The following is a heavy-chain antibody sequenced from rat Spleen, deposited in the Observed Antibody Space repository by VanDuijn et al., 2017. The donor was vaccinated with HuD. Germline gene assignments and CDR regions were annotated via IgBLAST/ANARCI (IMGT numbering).Heavy chain of an antibody. V-gene: IGHV5-29*01. CDR3: ARHGYSNYGWYFDY. CDR1: GFTFNNYW. J-gene: IGHJ2*01. D-gene: IGHD1-8*01. CDR2: ISYDGTAT. Sequence: EVQLVESGGGLVQPGRSLKLSCVASGFTFNNYWMTWIRQAPTKGLEWVASISYDGTATYYRDSVKGRFTLSRDTAQNTLCLQMDSLRSEDTATYYCARHGYSNYGWYFDYWGQGVMVTVSS.